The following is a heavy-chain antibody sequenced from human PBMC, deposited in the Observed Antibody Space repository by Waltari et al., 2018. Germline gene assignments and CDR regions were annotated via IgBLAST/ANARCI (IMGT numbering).Heavy chain of an antibody. CDR3: ARDRRAWGSDAFDI. CDR1: GFPFSSYS. V-gene: IGHV3-21*01. CDR2: ISSSSSYI. D-gene: IGHD3-16*01. J-gene: IGHJ3*02. Sequence: EVQLVESGGGLVKPGGSLRLSCAASGFPFSSYSMNWVRQAPGKGLEWVSSISSSSSYIYYADSVKGRFTISRDNAKNSLYLQMNSLRAEDTAVYYCARDRRAWGSDAFDIWGQGTMVTVSS.